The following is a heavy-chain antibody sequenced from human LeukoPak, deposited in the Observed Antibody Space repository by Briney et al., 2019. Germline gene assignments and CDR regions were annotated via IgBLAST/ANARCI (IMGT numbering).Heavy chain of an antibody. CDR3: ARGDYDFWSGYYHPFDY. V-gene: IGHV1-18*01. Sequence: ASVKVSCKASGYTFTSYDINWVRQAPGQGLEWMGWISAYNGNTNYAQKLQGRVTMTTDTSTSTAYMELRSLRSDDTAVYYCARGDYDFWSGYYHPFDYWGPGTLVTVSS. D-gene: IGHD3-3*01. CDR1: GYTFTSYD. J-gene: IGHJ4*02. CDR2: ISAYNGNT.